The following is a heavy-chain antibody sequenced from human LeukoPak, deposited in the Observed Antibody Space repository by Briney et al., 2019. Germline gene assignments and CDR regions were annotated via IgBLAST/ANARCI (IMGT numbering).Heavy chain of an antibody. V-gene: IGHV4-61*08. J-gene: IGHJ5*02. D-gene: IGHD3-9*01. CDR2: IHYSGST. CDR3: ARLTGYSSESWFDP. CDR1: GGSISSGGYS. Sequence: PSQTLSLTCAVSGGSISSGGYSWSWIRQPPGKGLEWIGYIHYSGSTNYKASLKSRVSISVDTSKNQFSLKLSSVTAADTAVYYCARLTGYSSESWFDPWGQGTLVTVSS.